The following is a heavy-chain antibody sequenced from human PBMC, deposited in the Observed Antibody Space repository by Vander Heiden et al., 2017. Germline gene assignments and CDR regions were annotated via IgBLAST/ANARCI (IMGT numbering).Heavy chain of an antibody. CDR1: GCTLSNYA. D-gene: IGHD2-15*01. Sequence: QVQLVQSGAEVKKPGSSVKVSCKASGCTLSNYAISWVRQAPGQGLEWMGGIIPIFGTANYAQKFQCRVTITADKSTSTAYMELSSLRSEDTAVYYCARGLAARDPSNWFDPWGQGTLVTVSS. CDR3: ARGLAARDPSNWFDP. J-gene: IGHJ5*02. V-gene: IGHV1-69*06. CDR2: IIPIFGTA.